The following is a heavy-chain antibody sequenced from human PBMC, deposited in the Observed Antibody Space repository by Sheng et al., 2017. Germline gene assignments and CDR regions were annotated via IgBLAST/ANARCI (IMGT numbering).Heavy chain of an antibody. J-gene: IGHJ4*02. CDR2: INNDGSST. CDR1: GFTFSTYW. D-gene: IGHD6-19*01. Sequence: EVQLVESGGGLVQPGGSLRLSCAASGFTFSTYWMHWVRQVPGKGLVWVSRINNDGSSTSYADSVKGRFTISRDNAENTVYLQMNSLRAEDTAVYYCARAQAVAGTGGYYWGQGTLVTVSS. V-gene: IGHV3-74*01. CDR3: ARAQAVAGTGGYY.